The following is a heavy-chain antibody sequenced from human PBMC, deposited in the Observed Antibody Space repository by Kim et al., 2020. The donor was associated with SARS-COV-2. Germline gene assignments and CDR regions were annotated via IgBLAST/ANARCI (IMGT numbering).Heavy chain of an antibody. J-gene: IGHJ6*02. Sequence: PTHKSRVTISVDTSKNQFALERSSVTAADTAVYYCATQRGSYYYYYGMDVWGRGTTVTVSS. D-gene: IGHD1-26*01. CDR3: ATQRGSYYYYYGMDV. V-gene: IGHV4-34*01.